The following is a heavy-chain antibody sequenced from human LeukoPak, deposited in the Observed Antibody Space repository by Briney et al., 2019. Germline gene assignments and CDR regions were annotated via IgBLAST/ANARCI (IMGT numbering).Heavy chain of an antibody. CDR1: GFTVSSNY. V-gene: IGHV3-66*01. Sequence: GGSLRLSCAVSGFTVSSNYMSWVRQAPGKGLEWVSVIYSGGSTYYADSVKGRFIISRDNSKNTLYLQMNSLRAEDTAVYYCYSMIVVEIRVINDYWGQGTLVTVSS. CDR3: YSMIVVEIRVINDY. D-gene: IGHD3-22*01. J-gene: IGHJ4*02. CDR2: IYSGGST.